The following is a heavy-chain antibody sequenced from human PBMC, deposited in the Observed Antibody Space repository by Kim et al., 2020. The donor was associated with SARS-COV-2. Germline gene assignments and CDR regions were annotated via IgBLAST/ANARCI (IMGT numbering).Heavy chain of an antibody. CDR2: ISAYNGNT. V-gene: IGHV1-18*01. CDR1: GYTFTSYG. J-gene: IGHJ3*02. D-gene: IGHD5-12*01. CDR3: ARDRVYSGYDHGALYAFDI. Sequence: ASVKVSCKASGYTFTSYGISWVRQAPGQGLEWMGWISAYNGNTNYAQKLQGRVTMTTDTSTSTAYMELRSLRSDDTAVYYCARDRVYSGYDHGALYAFDIWGQGTMVTVSS.